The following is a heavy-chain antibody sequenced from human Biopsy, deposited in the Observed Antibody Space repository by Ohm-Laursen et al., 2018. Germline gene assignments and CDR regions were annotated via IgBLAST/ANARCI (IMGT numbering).Heavy chain of an antibody. V-gene: IGHV1-69*06. CDR1: EGTFSNYG. Sequence: SVKVSCNAPEGTFSNYGVNWVRQAPGQGLEWLGGNIPILGTGNYAQKFQDRVTVAADTSTSTATTELRSLRSDDTAVYYCATKLTGYFHHWGQGTLVIVSS. J-gene: IGHJ1*01. CDR2: NIPILGTG. D-gene: IGHD3-9*01. CDR3: ATKLTGYFHH.